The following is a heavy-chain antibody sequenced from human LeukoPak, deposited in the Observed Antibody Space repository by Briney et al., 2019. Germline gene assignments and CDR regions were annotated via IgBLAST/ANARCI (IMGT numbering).Heavy chain of an antibody. D-gene: IGHD4-17*01. V-gene: IGHV1-69*05. J-gene: IGHJ3*01. Sequence: ASVEVSCKASGGTFSNYAISWVRQAPGQGLEWRGRIIPIFGTTNYAQKFQGRVTIITDGSTSTAYVELSSLRSEDTAVYYCARTPTTMTTDAFDVWGQGTMVTVSS. CDR2: IIPIFGTT. CDR3: ARTPTTMTTDAFDV. CDR1: GGTFSNYA.